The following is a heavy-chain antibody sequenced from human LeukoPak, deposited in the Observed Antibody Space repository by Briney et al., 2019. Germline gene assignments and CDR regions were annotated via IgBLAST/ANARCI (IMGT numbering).Heavy chain of an antibody. CDR2: VNDSGNT. CDR3: ARGQGATVPQVGKNWFDP. J-gene: IGHJ5*02. V-gene: IGHV4-34*01. CDR1: VGTLSDYY. Sequence: SDTLSLTCAVYVGTLSDYYWNWIRQSPGKGLEWIGEVNDSGNTNVNPSLRSRVTISADTSNNQFSLKLISVTAADTAVYYCARGQGATVPQVGKNWFDPWGQGTLVIVSP. D-gene: IGHD1-26*01.